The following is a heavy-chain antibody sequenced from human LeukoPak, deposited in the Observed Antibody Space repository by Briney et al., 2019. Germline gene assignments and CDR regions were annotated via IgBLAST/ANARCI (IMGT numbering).Heavy chain of an antibody. J-gene: IGHJ2*01. CDR3: ARLTSSGSYSPPDWYFDL. V-gene: IGHV4-4*07. CDR2: IYTSGST. Sequence: SETLSLTCTVSGGSISSYYWSWIRQPAGKGLEWIGRIYTSGSTRYNPSLKSRVTILVDTSENQFSLNLGSVTAADTAVYYCARLTSSGSYSPPDWYFDLWGRGNLVTVSS. CDR1: GGSISSYY. D-gene: IGHD3-10*01.